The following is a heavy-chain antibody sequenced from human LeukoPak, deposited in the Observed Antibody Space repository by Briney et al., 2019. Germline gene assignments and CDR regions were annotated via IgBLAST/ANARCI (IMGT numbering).Heavy chain of an antibody. CDR3: ARSERIIMILGGAFDI. D-gene: IGHD3-22*01. CDR1: GDSISSYY. CDR2: IYYSGRT. J-gene: IGHJ3*02. V-gene: IGHV4-59*08. Sequence: PSETLSLTCTVSGDSISSYYWSWIRQPPGKGLEWIGYIYYSGRTNYSPSLKSRVTISVDTSKKQFSLKLSSVTAADTAVYYCARSERIIMILGGAFDIWGQGTVVTVSS.